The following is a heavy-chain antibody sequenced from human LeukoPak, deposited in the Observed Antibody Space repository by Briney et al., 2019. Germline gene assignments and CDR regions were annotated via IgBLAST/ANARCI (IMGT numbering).Heavy chain of an antibody. J-gene: IGHJ4*02. V-gene: IGHV1-18*01. CDR3: TIMTHCTGGTCYSYDH. CDR2: ISAYNGNI. Sequence: GASVKVSCKTSGYTFTSYGITWVRQAPGKGLEWMGWISAYNGNIDYAQNLQGRVTMTTDTSTSTAYMELRSLRSDDTAVYYCTIMTHCTGGTCYSYDHWGQGTVVAVSS. D-gene: IGHD2-15*01. CDR1: GYTFTSYG.